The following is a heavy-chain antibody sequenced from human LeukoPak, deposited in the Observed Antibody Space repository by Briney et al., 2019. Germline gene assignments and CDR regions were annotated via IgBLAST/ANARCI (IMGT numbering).Heavy chain of an antibody. CDR1: GFTFSSYS. CDR2: ISSSSSTI. V-gene: IGHV3-48*01. CDR3: ARDGSGDYYDSSAPAFDI. D-gene: IGHD3-22*01. Sequence: GGSLRLSCAASGFTFSSYSMNLVRQAPGKGLEWVSYISSSSSTIYYADSVKGRFTISRDNAKNSLYLQMNSLRAEDTAVYYCARDGSGDYYDSSAPAFDIWGQGTMVTVSP. J-gene: IGHJ3*02.